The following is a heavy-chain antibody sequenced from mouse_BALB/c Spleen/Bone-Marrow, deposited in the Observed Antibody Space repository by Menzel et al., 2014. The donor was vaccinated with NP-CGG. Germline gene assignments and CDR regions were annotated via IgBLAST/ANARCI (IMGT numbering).Heavy chain of an antibody. V-gene: IGHV1S34*01. CDR1: DYSFTDYY. D-gene: IGHD1-1*01. J-gene: IGHJ4*01. CDR2: ISCYNGAT. CDR3: ARSEGIYYYGSSYAWDY. Sequence: LVKTGASVKISCKASDYSFTDYYMHWVKQTHGKSLEWIGYISCYNGATSYNQKFKGKATFTVDTSSSTAYMQFSSLTSEDSAVYYCARSEGIYYYGSSYAWDYWGQGTSVTVSS.